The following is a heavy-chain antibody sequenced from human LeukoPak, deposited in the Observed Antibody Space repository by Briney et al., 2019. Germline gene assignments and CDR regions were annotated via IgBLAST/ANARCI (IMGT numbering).Heavy chain of an antibody. CDR1: GFTFSSYA. D-gene: IGHD1-26*01. CDR3: ARERSGTPDY. CDR2: ISYDGSNK. Sequence: GGSLRLSCAASGFTFSSYAMHWVRQAPGKGREWVAVISYDGSNKYYADSVKGRFTISRDNSKNTLYLQMNSLRAEDTAVYYCARERSGTPDYWGQGTLVTVSS. V-gene: IGHV3-30-3*01. J-gene: IGHJ4*02.